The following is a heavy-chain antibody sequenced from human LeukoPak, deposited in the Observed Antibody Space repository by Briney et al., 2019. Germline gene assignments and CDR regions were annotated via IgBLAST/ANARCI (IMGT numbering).Heavy chain of an antibody. D-gene: IGHD1-26*01. CDR3: ARDAVSGSYSTHWFDP. J-gene: IGHJ5*02. CDR2: ISYDGSNK. CDR1: GFTFSSYA. V-gene: IGHV3-30-3*01. Sequence: GRSLRHSCAASGFTFSSYAMHWVRQAPGKGLEWVAVISYDGSNKYYADSVKGRFTISRDNSKNTLYLQMNSLRAEDTAVYYCARDAVSGSYSTHWFDPWGQRTLVTVSS.